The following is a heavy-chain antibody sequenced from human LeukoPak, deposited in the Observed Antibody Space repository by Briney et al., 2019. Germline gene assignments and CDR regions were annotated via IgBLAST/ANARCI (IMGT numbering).Heavy chain of an antibody. Sequence: GASVKVSCKASGYTFTGYYMHWVRQAPGQGLEWMGWINPNSGGTNYAQKFQGRVTMTRDTSISTAYMELSRLRSDDTAVYYCARDTTYGSGSYSPDRFDYWGQGTLVTVSS. V-gene: IGHV1-2*02. J-gene: IGHJ4*02. D-gene: IGHD3-10*01. CDR1: GYTFTGYY. CDR2: INPNSGGT. CDR3: ARDTTYGSGSYSPDRFDY.